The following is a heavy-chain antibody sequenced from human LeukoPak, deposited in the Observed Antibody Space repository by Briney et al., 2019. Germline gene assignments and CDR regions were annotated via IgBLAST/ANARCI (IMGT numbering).Heavy chain of an antibody. V-gene: IGHV3-23*01. CDR2: ISGSGGTT. D-gene: IGHD5-18*01. CDR1: GFTFDNFA. Sequence: PGGSLRPSCAASGFTFDNFAMSWVRQAPGKGLEWVSAISGSGGTTYYADSVKGRFTISRDNSKNTLYLQMNSLRAEDTAVYYCARGSGQLWSPFYWGQGTLVTVSS. J-gene: IGHJ4*02. CDR3: ARGSGQLWSPFY.